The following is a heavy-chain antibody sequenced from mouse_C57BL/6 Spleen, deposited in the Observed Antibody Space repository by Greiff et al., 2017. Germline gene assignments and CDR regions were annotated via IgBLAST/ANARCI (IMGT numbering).Heavy chain of an antibody. Sequence: VQLQQSGPGLVKPSQSLSLTCSVTGYSITSGYYWNWIRQFPGNKLEWMGYISYDGSNNYNPSLKNRISITRDTSKNQFFLKLTTVTTEDTATYYCASYSNFYYYAMDYWGQGTSVTVSS. J-gene: IGHJ4*01. V-gene: IGHV3-6*01. CDR2: ISYDGSN. D-gene: IGHD2-5*01. CDR3: ASYSNFYYYAMDY. CDR1: GYSITSGYY.